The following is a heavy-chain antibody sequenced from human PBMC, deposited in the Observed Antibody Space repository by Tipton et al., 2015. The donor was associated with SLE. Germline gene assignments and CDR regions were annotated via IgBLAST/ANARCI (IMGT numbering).Heavy chain of an antibody. J-gene: IGHJ4*02. Sequence: QLVQSGAEVKKPGESLRISCKGSGYSFTSYWISWVRQKPGKGLEWMGRIDPSDSDTKYSPSFQGHVTMSTDTSITTAYLQWSSLKASDTAMYYCARLSRGAYYFDYWGQGTLVTVSS. D-gene: IGHD2/OR15-2a*01. CDR2: IDPSDSDT. CDR1: GYSFTSYW. CDR3: ARLSRGAYYFDY. V-gene: IGHV5-10-1*01.